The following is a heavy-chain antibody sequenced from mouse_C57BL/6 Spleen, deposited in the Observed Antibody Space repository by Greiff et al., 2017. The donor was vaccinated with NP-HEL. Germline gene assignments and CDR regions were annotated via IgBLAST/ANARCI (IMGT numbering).Heavy chain of an antibody. J-gene: IGHJ3*01. V-gene: IGHV1-80*01. CDR3: AREDYYGSSPQFAY. CDR1: GYAFSSYW. Sequence: VQLVESGAELVKPGASVKISCKASGYAFSSYWMNWVKQRPGKGLEWIGQIYPGDGDTNYNGKFKGKATLTADKSSSTAYMQLSSLTSEDSAVYFCAREDYYGSSPQFAYWGQGTLVTVSA. CDR2: IYPGDGDT. D-gene: IGHD1-1*01.